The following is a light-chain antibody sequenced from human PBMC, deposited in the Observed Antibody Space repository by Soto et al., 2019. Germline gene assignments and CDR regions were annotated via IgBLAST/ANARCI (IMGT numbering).Light chain of an antibody. V-gene: IGKV3-15*01. Sequence: EIVMTQSPATLSVSPGETATLSCWASQSVSSNLAWYQQKPGQAPMLLIYGASTRATDIPARFSGSGSGTECTLTISSMQSEDFAVYYCQQYNNFWTFGQGTKVEIK. CDR1: QSVSSN. CDR2: GAS. J-gene: IGKJ1*01. CDR3: QQYNNFWT.